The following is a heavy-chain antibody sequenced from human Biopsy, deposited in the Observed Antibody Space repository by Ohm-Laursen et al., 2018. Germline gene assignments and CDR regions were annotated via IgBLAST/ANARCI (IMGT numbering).Heavy chain of an antibody. CDR1: GDSISSSNFY. Sequence: SDTLSLTCTVSGDSISSSNFYWARIRQPPGKGLEWIGSMHNSGSTYYNPSLKSRVTISIDASKNQFSLKLTSVTAADTTVYYCVRHALRLGPKKNWFDTWGQGTLVTVSS. V-gene: IGHV4-39*01. CDR2: MHNSGST. CDR3: VRHALRLGPKKNWFDT. J-gene: IGHJ5*02. D-gene: IGHD3-16*01.